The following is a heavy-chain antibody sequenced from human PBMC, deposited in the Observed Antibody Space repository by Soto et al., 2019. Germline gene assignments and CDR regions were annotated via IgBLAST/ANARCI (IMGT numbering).Heavy chain of an antibody. D-gene: IGHD4-4*01. V-gene: IGHV4-30-2*01. CDR2: IYQSEST. J-gene: IGHJ6*02. CDR3: ATQSYSNSGAYYYYAMDV. Sequence: NPSETLSLTCAVSGGSISSGGYSWSWIRQPPGKGLEWIGYIYQSESTYYNPSLKSRVTISVDRSRNQFSLKLSSVTAADTAVYFCATQSYSNSGAYYYYAMDVWGQGTTVTVSS. CDR1: GGSISSGGYS.